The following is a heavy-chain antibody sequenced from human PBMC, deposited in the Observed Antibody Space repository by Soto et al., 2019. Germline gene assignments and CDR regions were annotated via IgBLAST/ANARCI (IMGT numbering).Heavy chain of an antibody. Sequence: SEPLSITCAVYCGSFSGYYWSWIRQPPGKGLEWIGEINHSGSTNYNPSLKSRVTISVDTSKNHFSLKLSSVPAADTAVYYCARGFLIAVAGPSAHWSDPWGQGTLVTVSS. J-gene: IGHJ5*02. V-gene: IGHV4-34*01. CDR3: ARGFLIAVAGPSAHWSDP. CDR2: INHSGST. D-gene: IGHD6-19*01. CDR1: CGSFSGYY.